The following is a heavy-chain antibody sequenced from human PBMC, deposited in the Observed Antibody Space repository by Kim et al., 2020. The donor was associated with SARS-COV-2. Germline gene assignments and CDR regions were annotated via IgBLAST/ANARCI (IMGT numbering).Heavy chain of an antibody. Sequence: GGSLRVSCAASGFTFSSYAMNWVRQAPGKGLEWVSVIGGSGYHTYYADSVKGRFTISRDNSKNTLFLQMNSLRAEDTAIYYCAKDTGSRSFDYWGQGTL. D-gene: IGHD2-15*01. V-gene: IGHV3-23*01. CDR1: GFTFSSYA. J-gene: IGHJ4*02. CDR3: AKDTGSRSFDY. CDR2: IGGSGYHT.